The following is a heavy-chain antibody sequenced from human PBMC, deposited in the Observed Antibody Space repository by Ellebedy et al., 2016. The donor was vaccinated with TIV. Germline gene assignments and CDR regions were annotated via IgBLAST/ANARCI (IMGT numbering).Heavy chain of an antibody. CDR3: ARTSDCSGGSCNDYYYGMDV. CDR2: IHPGEGST. Sequence: AASVKVSCKASGYTLSDYYIHWVRQAPGQGLEWMGIIHPGEGSTDYAQKFQGRVTMTRDTSTSTVYMELSSLRSEDTAVYYCARTSDCSGGSCNDYYYGMDVWGHGTTVTVSS. V-gene: IGHV1-46*01. CDR1: GYTLSDYY. J-gene: IGHJ6*02. D-gene: IGHD2-15*01.